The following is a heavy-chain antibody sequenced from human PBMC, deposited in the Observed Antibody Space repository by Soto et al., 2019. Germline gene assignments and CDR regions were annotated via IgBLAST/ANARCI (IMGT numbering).Heavy chain of an antibody. Sequence: GGSLRLFCAVSGFTFSSYAMSWVRQAPGKGLEWVSAISGSGISKYYADSVKGRFTISRDTSKNTLYLQMNSLRAEDAAVYYCGKPPGGGGAYYYYGMDVGGQGTTVTVSS. V-gene: IGHV3-23*01. CDR2: ISGSGISK. J-gene: IGHJ6*02. CDR1: GFTFSSYA. D-gene: IGHD2-15*01. CDR3: GKPPGGGGAYYYYGMDV.